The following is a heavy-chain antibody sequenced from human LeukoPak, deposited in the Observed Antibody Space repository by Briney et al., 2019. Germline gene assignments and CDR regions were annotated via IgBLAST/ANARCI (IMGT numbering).Heavy chain of an antibody. Sequence: GGSLRLSCAASGFTFSSYEMNWVRQAPGKGLEWVSYISSSGSTIYYADSVKGRFTISRDNSKNTLYLQMNSLRAEDTAVYYCAKDPQPYYYDSSGYSIDYWGQGTLVTVSS. D-gene: IGHD3-22*01. CDR1: GFTFSSYE. V-gene: IGHV3-48*03. CDR2: ISSSGSTI. J-gene: IGHJ4*02. CDR3: AKDPQPYYYDSSGYSIDY.